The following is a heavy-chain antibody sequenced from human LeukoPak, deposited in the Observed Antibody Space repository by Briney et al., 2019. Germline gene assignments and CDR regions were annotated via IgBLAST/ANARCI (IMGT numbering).Heavy chain of an antibody. D-gene: IGHD3-9*01. Sequence: SETLSLTCAVYGGSFSGYYWSWIDQPPGKGLEWIGEINHSGSTKYNPSLKSRVTISVVTSKNQFSLKVSSVTAADTAVYYCAARDYNILTGSNDYWGQGSLVTVSS. V-gene: IGHV4-34*01. CDR3: AARDYNILTGSNDY. CDR1: GGSFSGYY. CDR2: INHSGST. J-gene: IGHJ4*02.